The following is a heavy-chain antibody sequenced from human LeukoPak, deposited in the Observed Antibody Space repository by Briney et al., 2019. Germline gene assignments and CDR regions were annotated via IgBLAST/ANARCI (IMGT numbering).Heavy chain of an antibody. Sequence: SETLSLTCTVSGGSISSYYWSWIRQPPGEGLEWIGYIYYSVITNYNPSLKSRVTISLDTSKNQFSLKLSSVTAADTAVYYCARYCSSTSCYGGLDYWGQGTLVTVSS. V-gene: IGHV4-59*01. CDR1: GGSISSYY. J-gene: IGHJ4*02. CDR2: IYYSVIT. D-gene: IGHD2-2*01. CDR3: ARYCSSTSCYGGLDY.